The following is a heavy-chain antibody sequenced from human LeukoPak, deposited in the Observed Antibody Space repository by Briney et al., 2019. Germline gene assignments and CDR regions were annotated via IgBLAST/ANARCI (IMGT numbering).Heavy chain of an antibody. CDR3: ASYGESTWAFDI. Sequence: APVKVSCTASENTFTGDYMHWVRQAPGQELEWMGRINPNSGGTNYAQKFQGRVTMTRDTSISTAYMELSRLRSDDTAVYYCASYGESTWAFDIWGQGTMVTVSS. CDR2: INPNSGGT. D-gene: IGHD3-10*01. V-gene: IGHV1-2*06. J-gene: IGHJ3*02. CDR1: ENTFTGDY.